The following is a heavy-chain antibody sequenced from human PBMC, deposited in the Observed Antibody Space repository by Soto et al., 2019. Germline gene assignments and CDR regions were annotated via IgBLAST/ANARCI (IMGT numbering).Heavy chain of an antibody. CDR1: GFTFSSYG. Sequence: QVQLVESGGGVVQPGRSLRLSCAASGFTFSSYGMHWVRQAPGKGLEWVAVISYDGSNKYYADSVKGRFTISRDNSKNTLYLQMNSLRAEDTAVYYCAKGGVEMDTILTYLDYWGQGPLVTVSS. J-gene: IGHJ4*02. CDR2: ISYDGSNK. V-gene: IGHV3-30*18. CDR3: AKGGVEMDTILTYLDY. D-gene: IGHD5-18*01.